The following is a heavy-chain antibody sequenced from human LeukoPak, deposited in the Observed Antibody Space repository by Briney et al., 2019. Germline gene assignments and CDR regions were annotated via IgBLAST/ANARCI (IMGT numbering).Heavy chain of an antibody. D-gene: IGHD5-12*01. Sequence: PSETLSLTCGVYRGSFSAYYWNWIRQAPGKGLEWIGEINPSGSANYNPSLKSRITISVDTTKKQFSLKMTSVTAADTAVYYCARDVAGNTFDYWGQGTLVTVPS. CDR2: INPSGSA. CDR1: RGSFSAYY. V-gene: IGHV4-34*01. J-gene: IGHJ4*02. CDR3: ARDVAGNTFDY.